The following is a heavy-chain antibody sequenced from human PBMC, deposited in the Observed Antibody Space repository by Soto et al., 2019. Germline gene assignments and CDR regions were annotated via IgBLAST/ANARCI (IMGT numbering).Heavy chain of an antibody. Sequence: QVQLQESGPGLVKPSETLSLTCTVSGGSISSYYWRWIRQPPGKGLAWIGYIYYSGSTNYNPSLKSRVTISVDTSKNQFSLKLSSVTAADTAVYYCARALGYYGSGSYYDYWGQGTLVTVSS. CDR1: GGSISSYY. V-gene: IGHV4-59*01. CDR2: IYYSGST. CDR3: ARALGYYGSGSYYDY. J-gene: IGHJ4*02. D-gene: IGHD3-10*01.